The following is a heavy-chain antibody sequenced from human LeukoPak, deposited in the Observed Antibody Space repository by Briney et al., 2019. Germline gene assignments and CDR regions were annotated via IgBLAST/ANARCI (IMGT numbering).Heavy chain of an antibody. J-gene: IGHJ4*02. V-gene: IGHV3-23*01. Sequence: QPGGSLRLSCAASGFTFSDYYMSWIRQAPGKGLEWVSAISGSGGSTYYADSVKGRFTISRDNSKNTLYLQMNSLRAEDTAVYYCAKGDTATLDIVVVPAAIKVLFDYWGQGTLVTVSS. CDR3: AKGDTATLDIVVVPAAIKVLFDY. D-gene: IGHD2-2*03. CDR1: GFTFSDYY. CDR2: ISGSGGST.